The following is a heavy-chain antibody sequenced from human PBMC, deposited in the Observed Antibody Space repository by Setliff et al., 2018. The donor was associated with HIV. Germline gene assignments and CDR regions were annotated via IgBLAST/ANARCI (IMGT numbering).Heavy chain of an antibody. J-gene: IGHJ4*02. CDR3: VRDSAASVWVGASVYCFDF. D-gene: IGHD1-26*01. V-gene: IGHV3-21*01. CDR1: GFSFRNFG. Sequence: PGGSLRLSCTASGFSFRNFGMTWVRQAPGKGLEWVSSISSSDDDKHYADSLRGRFTFSRDNAKSALYLQMNNLSVDDTAVYYCVRDSAASVWVGASVYCFDFWGQGIQVTVSS. CDR2: ISSSDDDK.